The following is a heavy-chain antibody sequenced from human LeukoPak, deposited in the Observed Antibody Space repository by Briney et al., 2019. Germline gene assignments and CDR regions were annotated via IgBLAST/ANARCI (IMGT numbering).Heavy chain of an antibody. CDR3: ARAASLGYCSSTSCYAPPGYFQH. J-gene: IGHJ1*01. D-gene: IGHD2-2*01. CDR2: INHSGST. V-gene: IGHV4-34*01. Sequence: GSLRLSCAASGFTFSIYSMNWVRQPPGKGLEWIGEINHSGSTNYNPSLKSRVTISVDTSKNQFSLKLSSVTAADTAVYYCARAASLGYCSSTSCYAPPGYFQHWGQGTLVTVSS. CDR1: GFTFSIYS.